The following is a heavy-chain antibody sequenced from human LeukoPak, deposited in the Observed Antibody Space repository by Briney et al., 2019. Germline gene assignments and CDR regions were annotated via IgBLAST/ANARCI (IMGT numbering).Heavy chain of an antibody. Sequence: PGGSLRLSCAASGFTPSNYNMNWVRQAPGKGLEWGSYISSSSSTIYYADSVECRFTISRDNAKNTLYLQMNSLRDEDTAVYYCARDLAVAGSFDYWGQGTLVTVSS. V-gene: IGHV3-48*02. CDR3: ARDLAVAGSFDY. J-gene: IGHJ4*02. CDR2: ISSSSSTI. D-gene: IGHD6-19*01. CDR1: GFTPSNYN.